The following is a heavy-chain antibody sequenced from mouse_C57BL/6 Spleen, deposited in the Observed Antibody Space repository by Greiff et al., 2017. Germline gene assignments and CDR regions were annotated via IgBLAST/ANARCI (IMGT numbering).Heavy chain of an antibody. V-gene: IGHV1-15*01. CDR1: GYTFTDYE. D-gene: IGHD1-1*01. CDR2: IDPETGGT. J-gene: IGHJ2*01. Sequence: VKLQQSGAELVRPGASVTLSCKASGYTFTDYEMHWVKQTPVHGLEWIGAIDPETGGTAYNQKFKGKAILTADKSSSTAYMELRSLTSEDSAVYYCTRRPHTEGYFDYWGQGTTLTVSS. CDR3: TRRPHTEGYFDY.